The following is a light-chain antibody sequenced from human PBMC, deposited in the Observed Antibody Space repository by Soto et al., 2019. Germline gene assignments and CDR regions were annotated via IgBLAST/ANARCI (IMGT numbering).Light chain of an antibody. CDR2: DAS. V-gene: IGKV1-5*01. J-gene: IGKJ5*01. CDR3: QQYNSYPIT. Sequence: IPLTQSPSTLSASVGDRVTITCRASQSISSWLAWYQQKPGKAPKLLIYDASSLESGVPSRFSGSGSGTEFTLTTSSLQPDDFATYYCQQYNSYPITFGQGTRLEIK. CDR1: QSISSW.